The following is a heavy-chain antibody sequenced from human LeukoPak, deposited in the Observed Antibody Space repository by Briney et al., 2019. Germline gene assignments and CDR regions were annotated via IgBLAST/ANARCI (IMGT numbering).Heavy chain of an antibody. CDR2: INPSGGST. V-gene: IGHV1-46*01. J-gene: IGHJ4*02. D-gene: IGHD3-22*01. Sequence: GASVKVSCKASGYTFTSYYMHWVRQAPGQGLEWMGIINPSGGSTSYAQKFQGRVTITADKSTSTAYMELSSLRSEDTAVYYCARDPSYSSGYYGRVTDYWGQGTLVTVSS. CDR1: GYTFTSYY. CDR3: ARDPSYSSGYYGRVTDY.